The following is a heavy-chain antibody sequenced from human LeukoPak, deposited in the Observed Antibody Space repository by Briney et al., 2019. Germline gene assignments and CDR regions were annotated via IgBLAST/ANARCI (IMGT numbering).Heavy chain of an antibody. J-gene: IGHJ4*02. CDR2: INHNGST. Sequence: SETLSLTCAVYGGSFSGYYWSWIRQPPGKELEWIGEINHNGSTTYNPSLKSRVTISVGTSKKQFSLKLNSVTAADTAVYYCARGHLTGRGYFDYWGQGTLVTVSS. CDR1: GGSFSGYY. D-gene: IGHD1-20*01. CDR3: ARGHLTGRGYFDY. V-gene: IGHV4-34*01.